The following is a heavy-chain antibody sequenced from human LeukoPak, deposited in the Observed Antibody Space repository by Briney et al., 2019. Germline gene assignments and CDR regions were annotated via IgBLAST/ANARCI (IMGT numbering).Heavy chain of an antibody. V-gene: IGHV3-30*18. CDR1: GFTFSSYG. J-gene: IGHJ4*02. CDR2: ISYDGSNK. D-gene: IGHD3-22*01. Sequence: GRSLRLSCAASGFTFSSYGMHWVRQAPGKGLEWVAVISYDGSNKYYADSVKGRFTISRDNSKNTLYLQMNSLRAEDMAVYYCAKDAPPYYYDSSGYYGDYWGQGTLVTVSS. CDR3: AKDAPPYYYDSSGYYGDY.